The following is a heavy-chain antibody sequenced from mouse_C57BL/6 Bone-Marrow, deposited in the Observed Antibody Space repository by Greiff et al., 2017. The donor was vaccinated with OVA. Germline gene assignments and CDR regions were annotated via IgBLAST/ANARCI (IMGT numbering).Heavy chain of an antibody. Sequence: EVQLVESGGGLVQSGRSLRLSCATSGFTFSDFYMEWVRQAPGKGLEWIAASRNKANDYTTEYSASVKGRFIVSRDTSPSILYLQMNALRAEDTSSYYGAREAGGGSSEGKPSYAIDYWGQGTSVTVSS. CDR1: GFTFSDFY. D-gene: IGHD1-1*01. CDR2: SRNKANDYTT. CDR3: AREAGGGSSEGKPSYAIDY. J-gene: IGHJ4*01. V-gene: IGHV7-1*01.